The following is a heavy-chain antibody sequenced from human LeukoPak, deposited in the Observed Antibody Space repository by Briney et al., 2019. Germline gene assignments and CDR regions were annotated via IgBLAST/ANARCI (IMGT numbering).Heavy chain of an antibody. CDR2: ISSSSSYI. CDR1: GFTFSSYS. Sequence: GGSLRLSCAASGFTFSSYSMNWVRQAPGKGLEWVSSISSSSSYICYADSVKGRFTISRDNAKNSLYLQMNSLRAEDTAVYYCAREPPPYYYDSSGYYRDAFDIWGQGTMVTVSS. V-gene: IGHV3-21*01. D-gene: IGHD3-22*01. J-gene: IGHJ3*02. CDR3: AREPPPYYYDSSGYYRDAFDI.